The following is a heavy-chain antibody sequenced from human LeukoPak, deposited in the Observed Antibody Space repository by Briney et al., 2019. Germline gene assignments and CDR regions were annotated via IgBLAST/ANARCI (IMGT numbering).Heavy chain of an antibody. CDR2: TYYRSTWYN. J-gene: IGHJ5*02. Sequence: SQTLPLTCAISGDSVSSNSVTWNWIRQSPSRGLEWLGRTYYRSTWYNDYAVSVRGRITVNPDTSKNQFSLHLNSVTPEDTAVYYCARRLTQYDCFDPWGRGILVTVSS. V-gene: IGHV6-1*01. D-gene: IGHD2-2*01. CDR3: ARRLTQYDCFDP. CDR1: GDSVSSNSVT.